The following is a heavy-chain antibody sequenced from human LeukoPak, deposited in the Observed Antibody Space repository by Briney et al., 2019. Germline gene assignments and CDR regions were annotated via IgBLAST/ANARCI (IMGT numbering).Heavy chain of an antibody. J-gene: IGHJ3*02. CDR2: ISGSGST. CDR3: AKDRSVVFPDAFDI. Sequence: GGSLRLSFAPSGLTFATYAMSWVRLPPGKGLEWVSAISGSGSTYYADSVKGRFTISRDNSKNTLYLQMNSLRAEDTAVYYCAKDRSVVFPDAFDIWGQGTMVTVSS. CDR1: GLTFATYA. V-gene: IGHV3-23*01. D-gene: IGHD2-8*02.